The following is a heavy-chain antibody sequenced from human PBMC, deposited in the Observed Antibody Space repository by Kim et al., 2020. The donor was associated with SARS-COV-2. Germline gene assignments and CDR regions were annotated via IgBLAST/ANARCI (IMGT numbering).Heavy chain of an antibody. J-gene: IGHJ3*02. CDR1: GYTFTSYG. Sequence: ASVKVSCKASGYTFTSYGISWVRQAPGQGLEWMGWISAYNGNTNYAQKLQGRVTMTTDTSTSTAYMELRSLRSDDTAVYYCARDLAYCGGDCYFGAFDIWGQGTMVTVSS. D-gene: IGHD2-21*01. V-gene: IGHV1-18*01. CDR3: ARDLAYCGGDCYFGAFDI. CDR2: ISAYNGNT.